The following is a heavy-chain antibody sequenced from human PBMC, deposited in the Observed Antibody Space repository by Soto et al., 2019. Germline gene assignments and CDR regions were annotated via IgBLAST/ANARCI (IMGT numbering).Heavy chain of an antibody. CDR1: GWSLSGYY. CDR2: INHSESS. J-gene: IGHJ6*02. D-gene: IGHD3-22*01. Sequence: SETLSLPCAVYGWSLSGYYWSWIRQPPGKGLDWIGEINHSESSNYNPSLKSRVTISVDTSKNQFSLKLSSVTAADTDVYYCGRGRWLRYKYESSGDRYGMAVRGQGSEVTV. V-gene: IGHV4-34*01. CDR3: GRGRWLRYKYESSGDRYGMAV.